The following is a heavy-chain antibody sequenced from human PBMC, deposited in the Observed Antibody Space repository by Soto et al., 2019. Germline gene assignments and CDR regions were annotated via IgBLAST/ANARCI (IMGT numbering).Heavy chain of an antibody. CDR3: AHRILRTFFGLVTTTAIYFDF. CDR2: IYWDDDK. CDR1: GFSLTTSGVG. D-gene: IGHD3-3*01. Sequence: QITLNESGPTVVKPAETLTLTCTFSGFSLTTSGVGVGWIRQSPGKAPEWLALIYWDDDKRYSASLKSRLTSTKDTSKNQVVLTMASVDPADTATYYGAHRILRTFFGLVTTTAIYFDFWGQGTPVVVSS. J-gene: IGHJ4*02. V-gene: IGHV2-5*02.